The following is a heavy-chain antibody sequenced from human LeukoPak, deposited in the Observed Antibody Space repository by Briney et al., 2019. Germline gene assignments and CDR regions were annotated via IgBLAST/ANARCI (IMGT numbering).Heavy chain of an antibody. V-gene: IGHV3-64*01. CDR3: ARWSGAYDC. Sequence: GGSLRLSCTASGFTLSNYGMHWVRQAPGKGLEYVSAIGSNGANTYYANSVWGRFTISRDTSKNTLYLQMGRLRAEDMAVYFCARWSGAYDCWGQGALVTVSS. CDR2: IGSNGANT. D-gene: IGHD2-21*01. CDR1: GFTLSNYG. J-gene: IGHJ4*02.